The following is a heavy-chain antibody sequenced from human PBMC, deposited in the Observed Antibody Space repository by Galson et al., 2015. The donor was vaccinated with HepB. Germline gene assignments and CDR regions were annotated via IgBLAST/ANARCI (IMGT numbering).Heavy chain of an antibody. Sequence: SLRLSCAASGFTFSSYTMNWVRQAPGKGLEWLSYISTDSSTIYYADSLKGRFTISRDNAKNSLYLQMHSLRDEDTAVYYCARDRRTYTDFWSGYGPDYYYYYMDVWGKGTTVTVSS. V-gene: IGHV3-48*02. CDR2: ISTDSSTI. J-gene: IGHJ6*03. D-gene: IGHD3-3*01. CDR1: GFTFSSYT. CDR3: ARDRRTYTDFWSGYGPDYYYYYMDV.